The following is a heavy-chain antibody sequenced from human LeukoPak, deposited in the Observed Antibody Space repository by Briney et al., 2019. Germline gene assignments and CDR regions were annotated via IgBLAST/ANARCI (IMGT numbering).Heavy chain of an antibody. J-gene: IGHJ4*02. CDR3: ARVRDVTGLLY. CDR2: INPKSGDT. D-gene: IGHD1-14*01. V-gene: IGHV1-2*02. Sequence: ASVKVSCKASGYTFTDYFLHWVRQAPGRGLEWMAWINPKSGDTKYTQNLQGRVNVTRDTSISTLSMELSRLISDDTAVYYCARVRDVTGLLYWGQGTLVTVSS. CDR1: GYTFTDYF.